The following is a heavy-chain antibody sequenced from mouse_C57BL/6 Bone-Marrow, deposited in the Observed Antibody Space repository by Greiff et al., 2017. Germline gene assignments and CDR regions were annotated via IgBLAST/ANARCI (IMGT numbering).Heavy chain of an antibody. V-gene: IGHV1-72*01. D-gene: IGHD1-1*01. J-gene: IGHJ3*01. CDR3: ARSRFITTVVATPFAY. Sequence: QVQLKQPGAELVKPGASVKLSCKASGYTFTSYWMHWVKQRPGRGLEWIGRIDPNSGGTKYNEKFKSKATLTVDKPSSTAYMQLSSLTSEDSAVYYCARSRFITTVVATPFAYWGQGTLVTVSA. CDR1: GYTFTSYW. CDR2: IDPNSGGT.